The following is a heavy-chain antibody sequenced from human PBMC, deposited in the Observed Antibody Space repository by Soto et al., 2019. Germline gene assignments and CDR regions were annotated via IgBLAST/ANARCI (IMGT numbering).Heavy chain of an antibody. CDR2: IYYSGST. V-gene: IGHV4-31*03. Sequence: QVQLQESGPGLVKPSQTLSLTCTVSGGSISSGGYYWSWIRQHPGKGLEWIGYIYYSGSTYYNPSLKSRVTISVDTSKTQFSLKLSSVTAADTAVYYCARVGPYDIVTGYRNYWYFDLWGRGTLVTVSS. J-gene: IGHJ2*01. D-gene: IGHD3-9*01. CDR3: ARVGPYDIVTGYRNYWYFDL. CDR1: GGSISSGGYY.